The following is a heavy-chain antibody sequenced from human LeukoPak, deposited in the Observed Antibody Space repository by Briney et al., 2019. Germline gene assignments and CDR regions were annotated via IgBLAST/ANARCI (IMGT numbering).Heavy chain of an antibody. CDR2: MNPNSGNT. V-gene: IGHV1-8*03. CDR1: GYTFTSYD. D-gene: IGHD2-2*02. Sequence: GASVKVSCKASGYTFTSYDINWVRQATGQGLEWMGWMNPNSGNTGYAQKFQGRVTITRNTSIGTAYMELSSLRSEDTAVYYCARDLPYCSSTSCYTLFDYWGQGTLVTVSS. CDR3: ARDLPYCSSTSCYTLFDY. J-gene: IGHJ4*02.